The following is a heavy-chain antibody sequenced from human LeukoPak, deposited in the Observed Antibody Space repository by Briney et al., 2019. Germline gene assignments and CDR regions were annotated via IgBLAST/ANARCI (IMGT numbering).Heavy chain of an antibody. D-gene: IGHD6-13*01. CDR2: TYYRSKWYN. CDR3: ARAPRIAAADRENHWFDP. J-gene: IGHJ5*02. CDR1: GDSVSSNSAA. Sequence: SQTLSLTCAISGDSVSSNSAAWNWIRQSPSRGLEWLGRTYYRSKWYNDYAVSVKSRITINPDTSKNQFSLQLNSVTPEDTAVYYCARAPRIAAADRENHWFDPWGQGTLVTVSS. V-gene: IGHV6-1*01.